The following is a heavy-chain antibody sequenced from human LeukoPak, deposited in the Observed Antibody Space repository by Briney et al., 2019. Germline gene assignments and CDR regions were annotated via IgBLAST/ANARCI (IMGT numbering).Heavy chain of an antibody. CDR2: ISTTGSTK. CDR1: GFTFSDYY. J-gene: IGHJ4*02. Sequence: GGSLGLSCAASGFTFSDYYMSWIRQAPGKGLEWVSYISTTGSTKYYADSVKGRFTISRDNAKNSLYLQTNSLRAEDTAVYYCARVPTTVTYTDYWGQGTLVTVSS. CDR3: ARVPTTVTYTDY. V-gene: IGHV3-11*01. D-gene: IGHD4-17*01.